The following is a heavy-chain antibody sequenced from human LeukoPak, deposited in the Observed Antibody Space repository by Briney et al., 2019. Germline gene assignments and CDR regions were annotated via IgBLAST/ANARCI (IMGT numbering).Heavy chain of an antibody. CDR1: GFPFSDSA. J-gene: IGHJ3*02. CDR2: ISWNSGSI. Sequence: PGGSLRLSCAASGFPFSDSAMHWVRQAPGKGLEWVSGISWNSGSIGYADSVKGRFTISRDNAKNSLYLQMNSLRAEDTALYYCAKATPSSHYDFWSGHSAFDIWGQGTMVTVSS. CDR3: AKATPSSHYDFWSGHSAFDI. V-gene: IGHV3-9*01. D-gene: IGHD3-3*01.